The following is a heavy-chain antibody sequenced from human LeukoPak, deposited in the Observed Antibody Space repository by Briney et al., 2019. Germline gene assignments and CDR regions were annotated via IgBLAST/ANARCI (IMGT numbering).Heavy chain of an antibody. CDR2: INPNSGGT. CDR3: ARASSGRAPDY. Sequence: RASVTVSCTASGYTFTGYYMHWVRQAPGQGLEWMGWINPNSGGTNYAQTFQGRVTMTRDTTISTAYMELSRLRSDDTAVYYCARASSGRAPDYWGQGTLVTVSS. V-gene: IGHV1-2*02. D-gene: IGHD1-26*01. CDR1: GYTFTGYY. J-gene: IGHJ4*02.